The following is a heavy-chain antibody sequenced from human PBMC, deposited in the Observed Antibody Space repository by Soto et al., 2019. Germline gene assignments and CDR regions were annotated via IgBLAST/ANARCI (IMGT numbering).Heavy chain of an antibody. D-gene: IGHD2-2*01. CDR2: FSYSGST. V-gene: IGHV4-39*01. CDR3: GRLGGYCSTTTCYGYYAMDV. CDR1: GGSLSSGPYS. J-gene: IGHJ6*04. Sequence: SETLSLTCTVSGGSLSSGPYSWGWIRQPPEKGLEWIGTFSYSGSTYYNPSLESRVTISVDTSKNQFSQKVSSVTAANTVMYYCGRLGGYCSTTTCYGYYAMDVGGKGTTVTVSS.